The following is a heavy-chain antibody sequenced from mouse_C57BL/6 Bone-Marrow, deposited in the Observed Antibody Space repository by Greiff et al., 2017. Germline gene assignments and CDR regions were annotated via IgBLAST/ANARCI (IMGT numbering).Heavy chain of an antibody. D-gene: IGHD2-3*01. V-gene: IGHV5-2*03. J-gene: IGHJ2*01. Sequence: EVMLVESGGGLVQPGESLKLSCESNEYEFPSHDMSWVRTTPEKRLELVAAINSDGGSTYYPDTMERRFIISRDNTKKTLYLQMSSLRSEDTALYYCARHEGYYVENYFDYWGQGTTLTVSS. CDR3: ARHEGYYVENYFDY. CDR2: INSDGGST. CDR1: EYEFPSHD.